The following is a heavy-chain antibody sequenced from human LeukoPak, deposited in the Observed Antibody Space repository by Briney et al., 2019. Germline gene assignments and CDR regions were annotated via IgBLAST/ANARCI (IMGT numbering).Heavy chain of an antibody. CDR1: GFTVSNNY. Sequence: GGSLRLSCAASGFTVSNNYMSWVRQAPGKGLEWVSVIYSGGSTYYADSVKGRFTISRDNSKNTLYLQTNSLRTEDTAVYYCAREQQYYFDYWGQGTLVTVSS. V-gene: IGHV3-53*05. J-gene: IGHJ4*02. CDR2: IYSGGST. D-gene: IGHD1-1*01. CDR3: AREQQYYFDY.